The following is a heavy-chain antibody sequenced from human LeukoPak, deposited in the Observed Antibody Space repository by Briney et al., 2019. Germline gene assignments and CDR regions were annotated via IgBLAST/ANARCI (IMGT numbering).Heavy chain of an antibody. J-gene: IGHJ4*02. CDR2: TNLHGTAV. Sequence: GGSLRLSCAVSGLSFSNYWMHWVRQAPGKGLVWVARTNLHGTAVDYADPVKGRFTISRDNSKNMLFLQMNSLRVEDTAVYYCASAYTYVRLGDHWGQGTLVTVSP. CDR1: GLSFSNYW. V-gene: IGHV3-74*01. CDR3: ASAYTYVRLGDH. D-gene: IGHD3-10*02.